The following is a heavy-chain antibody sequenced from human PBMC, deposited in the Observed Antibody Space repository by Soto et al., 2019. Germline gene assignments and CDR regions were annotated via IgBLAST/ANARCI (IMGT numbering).Heavy chain of an antibody. Sequence: ASVKVSCKASGYTFTSYGISWVRQAPGQGLEWMGWISAYNGNTNYAQKLQGRVTMTTDTSTSTAYMELRSLRSDDTAVYYCAREGTTYCGGDCPTFLDYWGQGTLVTVSS. V-gene: IGHV1-18*01. CDR1: GYTFTSYG. CDR3: AREGTTYCGGDCPTFLDY. CDR2: ISAYNGNT. J-gene: IGHJ4*02. D-gene: IGHD2-21*02.